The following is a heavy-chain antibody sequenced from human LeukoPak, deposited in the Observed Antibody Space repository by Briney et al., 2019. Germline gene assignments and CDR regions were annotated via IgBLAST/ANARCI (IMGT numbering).Heavy chain of an antibody. Sequence: SEALSLTCTVSGGSISSGGYYWSWIRQHPGKGRGWIGYSYYGGSTYYNPSLKSRVTISVDTSKNQFSLKMSSGTAAETAGDYCAKSGSGTWWCPFDYWGQGTLVTVSS. V-gene: IGHV4-31*03. CDR1: GGSISSGGYY. CDR3: AKSGSGTWWCPFDY. D-gene: IGHD2-21*01. J-gene: IGHJ4*02. CDR2: SYYGGST.